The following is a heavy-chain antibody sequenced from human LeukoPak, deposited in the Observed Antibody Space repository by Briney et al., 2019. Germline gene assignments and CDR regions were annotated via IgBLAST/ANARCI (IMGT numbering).Heavy chain of an antibody. V-gene: IGHV4-61*02. CDR3: AREGHYYDSSGYPNYYYYYMDV. J-gene: IGHJ6*03. D-gene: IGHD3-22*01. Sequence: PSETLSLTCTVSGGSISSGSYYWSWIRQPAGKGLEWIGRIYTSGSTNYNPSLKSRVTISVDTSKNQFSLKLSSVTAAGTAVYYCAREGHYYDSSGYPNYYYYYMDVWGKGTTVTVSS. CDR1: GGSISSGSYY. CDR2: IYTSGST.